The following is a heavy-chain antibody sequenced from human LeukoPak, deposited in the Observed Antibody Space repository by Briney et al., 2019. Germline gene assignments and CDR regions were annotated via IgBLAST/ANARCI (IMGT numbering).Heavy chain of an antibody. V-gene: IGHV3-48*03. CDR3: ARRVPYYGMDV. Sequence: PPGGSLRLSCVASGFSFSTYEMNWVRQAPGKGLEWVSNIGDRGGPIHYADSVKGRFTISRDNAKNSLYLQMSSLRAEDTAVYYCARRVPYYGMDVWGEGTTVTVS. CDR1: GFSFSTYE. D-gene: IGHD2-21*01. J-gene: IGHJ6*02. CDR2: IGDRGGPI.